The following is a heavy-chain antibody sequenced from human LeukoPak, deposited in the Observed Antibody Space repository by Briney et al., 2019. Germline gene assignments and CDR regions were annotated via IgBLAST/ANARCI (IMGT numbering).Heavy chain of an antibody. V-gene: IGHV3-7*01. CDR3: ARDVVGALDY. Sequence: GGSLRLSCAASGFTFSNYWMSWVRQAPGKGLEWVANIRPDGGERNYVDSVKGRFTISRDNGKNSLYLQMHSLRAEDTAVYYCARDVVGALDYWGRGTLVSVSS. D-gene: IGHD1-26*01. CDR2: IRPDGGER. J-gene: IGHJ4*02. CDR1: GFTFSNYW.